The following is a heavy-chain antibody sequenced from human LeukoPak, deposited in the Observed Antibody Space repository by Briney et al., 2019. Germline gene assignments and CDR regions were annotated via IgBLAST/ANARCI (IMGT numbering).Heavy chain of an antibody. CDR1: GGSISSYY. J-gene: IGHJ6*02. D-gene: IGHD2-8*01. CDR3: ASLGCTNGVCYTWRLESDLGYGMDV. CDR2: IYYSGST. V-gene: IGHV4-59*01. Sequence: SETLSLTCTVSGGSISSYYWSWIRQPPGKGLEWIGYIYYSGSTNYNPSLKSRVTISVDTSKNQFSLKLSSVTAADTAVYYCASLGCTNGVCYTWRLESDLGYGMDVWGQGTTVTVSS.